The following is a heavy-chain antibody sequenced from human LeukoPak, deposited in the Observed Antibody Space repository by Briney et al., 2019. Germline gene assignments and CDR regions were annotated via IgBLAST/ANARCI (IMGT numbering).Heavy chain of an antibody. Sequence: PGRSLRLSCAASGFTFRSYWMSWVRQAPGKGLEWVANIKPGGSEGYYVDSVKGRFTISRDNAKNSLDLQMNSLRAEDTAVYYCARVPGFDYWGQGTLVTVSS. J-gene: IGHJ4*02. CDR1: GFTFRSYW. V-gene: IGHV3-7*01. CDR3: ARVPGFDY. CDR2: IKPGGSEG.